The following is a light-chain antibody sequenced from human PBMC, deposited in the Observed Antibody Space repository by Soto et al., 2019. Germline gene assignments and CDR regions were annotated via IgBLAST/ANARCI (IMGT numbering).Light chain of an antibody. CDR2: GAS. CDR1: QSVSIN. Sequence: EIMMTQSPAILSVSPGERATLSCGASQSVSINLAWYQQKPDQVPRLLIYGASSRATGIPARFSGSGSGTDFTLTISSLQSEDFAVYYCQQYNNWPLTFGGGTKVEI. V-gene: IGKV3-15*01. J-gene: IGKJ4*01. CDR3: QQYNNWPLT.